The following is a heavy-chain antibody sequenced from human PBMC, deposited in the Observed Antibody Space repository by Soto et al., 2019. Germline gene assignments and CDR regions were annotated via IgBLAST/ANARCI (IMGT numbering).Heavy chain of an antibody. CDR2: IIPIFDLV. CDR3: ARNLEGYYFDS. Sequence: QVQLVQAGAEVKEPGSSVKVSCKTSGGTFSSTGLSWVRQAPGLGPEWVGGIIPIFDLVTYAQKFQARVKITADESTSTAYMDLSSLRSEDTAVYYCARNLEGYYFDSWGQGTLVTVSS. V-gene: IGHV1-69*12. J-gene: IGHJ4*02. CDR1: GGTFSSTG.